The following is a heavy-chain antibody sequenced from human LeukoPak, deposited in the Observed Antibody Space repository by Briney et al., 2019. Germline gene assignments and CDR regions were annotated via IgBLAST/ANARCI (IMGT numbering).Heavy chain of an antibody. CDR3: AKETGRWELE. D-gene: IGHD1-26*01. CDR1: GFTFSSYG. CDR2: ISNDGSNK. Sequence: PGGSLRLSCAASGFTFSSYGIHWVRQAPGKGLEWVAVISNDGSNKYYADSVKGRFTISRDNSKNTLYLQMNGLRAEDTAVYYCAKETGRWELEWGQGTLVTVSS. J-gene: IGHJ4*02. V-gene: IGHV3-30*18.